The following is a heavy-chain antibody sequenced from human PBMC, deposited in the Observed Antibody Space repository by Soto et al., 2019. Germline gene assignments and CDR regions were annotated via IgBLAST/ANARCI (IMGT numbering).Heavy chain of an antibody. D-gene: IGHD7-27*01. Sequence: QGQLVQSGGEVKKPGASVKVSCKASGYTFSRYGISWVRQAPGQGLEWMGWISGYNGDTNYAQKFQGRVTMTIDTSTTTAYMELSRLTSDDTAIYYCAKTGRPPYYHYGLDVWGQGTTVTVAS. CDR1: GYTFSRYG. CDR3: AKTGRPPYYHYGLDV. CDR2: ISGYNGDT. J-gene: IGHJ6*02. V-gene: IGHV1-18*01.